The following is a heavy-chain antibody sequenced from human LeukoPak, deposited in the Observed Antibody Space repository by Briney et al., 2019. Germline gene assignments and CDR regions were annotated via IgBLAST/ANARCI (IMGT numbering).Heavy chain of an antibody. CDR3: ARDDQYYYYMDV. Sequence: GGSLRLSCAASGFTFSSYEMNWVRQAPGKGLEWVSYISSSGSTIYYADSVMGRFTISRDNAKNSLYLQMNSLRAEDTAVYYCARDDQYYYYMDVWGKGTTVTVSS. V-gene: IGHV3-48*03. CDR2: ISSSGSTI. CDR1: GFTFSSYE. J-gene: IGHJ6*03.